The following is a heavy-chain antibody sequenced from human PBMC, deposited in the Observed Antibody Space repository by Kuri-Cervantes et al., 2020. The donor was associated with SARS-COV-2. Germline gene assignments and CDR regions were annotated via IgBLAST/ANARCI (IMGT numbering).Heavy chain of an antibody. J-gene: IGHJ4*02. Sequence: SETLSLTCAVSGGSISSSNWWSWVRQPPGKGLEWIGEIYHSGSTNYNPSLKSRVTISVDKSKNQFSLKLSSVTAADTAVYYCARTYSSSSLLYDYWGQGTLVTVSS. CDR1: GGSISSSNW. CDR2: IYHSGST. CDR3: ARTYSSSSLLYDY. D-gene: IGHD6-6*01. V-gene: IGHV4-4*02.